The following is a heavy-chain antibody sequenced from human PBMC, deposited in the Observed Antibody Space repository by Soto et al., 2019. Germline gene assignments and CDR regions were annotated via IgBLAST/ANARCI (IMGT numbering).Heavy chain of an antibody. Sequence: SETLSLTCDVSGGSIKSDTWWTWVRQSPGKGLEWIGEIYHNGRAFDNPSLKGRVTISIDKSNNQFSLNLTSVTAADTAVYYCVTVNLVGAAYYFDYWGPGTLVTVSS. CDR1: GGSIKSDTW. CDR3: VTVNLVGAAYYFDY. D-gene: IGHD1-26*01. V-gene: IGHV4-4*02. CDR2: IYHNGRA. J-gene: IGHJ4*02.